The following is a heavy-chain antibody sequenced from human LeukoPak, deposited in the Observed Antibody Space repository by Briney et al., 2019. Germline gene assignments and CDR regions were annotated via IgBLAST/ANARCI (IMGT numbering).Heavy chain of an antibody. V-gene: IGHV4-59*01. CDR3: ARDGVHYYMHV. J-gene: IGHJ6*03. Sequence: SETLSLSCTVSGGSISSYYWSWIRQPPGKGLEWIGYIYYSGSTNYNPSLKSRVTISVDTSKNQFSLKLSSVTAADTAVYYCARDGVHYYMHVWGKGTTVTVSS. CDR2: IYYSGST. CDR1: GGSISSYY. D-gene: IGHD3-16*01.